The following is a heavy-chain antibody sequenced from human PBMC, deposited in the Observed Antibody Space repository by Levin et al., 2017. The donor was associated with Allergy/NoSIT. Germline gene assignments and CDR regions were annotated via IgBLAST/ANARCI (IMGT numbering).Heavy chain of an antibody. CDR1: GYTFTAYY. J-gene: IGHJ4*02. Sequence: EASVKVSCKTSGYTFTAYYLNWVRQAPGQGLEWMGRINPTSGATDYAQKFQGRVTMTRDTSIRTAYMELNNLSPDDTGVYYCARGAPSGNWGQGTLVTVSS. D-gene: IGHD1-14*01. V-gene: IGHV1-2*05. CDR2: INPTSGAT. CDR3: ARGAPSGN.